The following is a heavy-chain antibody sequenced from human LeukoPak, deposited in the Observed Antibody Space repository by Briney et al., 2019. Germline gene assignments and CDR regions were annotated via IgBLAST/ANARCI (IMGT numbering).Heavy chain of an antibody. CDR2: ISYGGSNK. Sequence: PGGSLRLSCAASGFTFSSYGMQWVRQAPGKGLEGVAVISYGGSNKYYADSVKGRFTISRDNSKNKLYLQMNRLRAEDTAVYYCAKGQAQDATLYYYYGMDVWGKGTTVTVSS. CDR3: AKGQAQDATLYYYYGMDV. V-gene: IGHV3-30*18. J-gene: IGHJ6*04. D-gene: IGHD2-15*01. CDR1: GFTFSSYG.